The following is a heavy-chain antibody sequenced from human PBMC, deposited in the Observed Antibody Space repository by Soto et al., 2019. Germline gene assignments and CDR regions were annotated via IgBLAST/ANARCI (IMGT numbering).Heavy chain of an antibody. V-gene: IGHV3-33*01. CDR1: GFTFSSYG. CDR3: ARGCSSTSCLSLYYYMDV. D-gene: IGHD2-2*01. J-gene: IGHJ6*03. CDR2: IWYDGSNK. Sequence: PGGSLRLSCAASGFTFSSYGMHWVRQAPGKGLEWVAVIWYDGSNKYYADSVKGRFTISRDNSKNTLYLQMNSLRAEDTAVYYCARGCSSTSCLSLYYYMDVWGKGTTVTVSS.